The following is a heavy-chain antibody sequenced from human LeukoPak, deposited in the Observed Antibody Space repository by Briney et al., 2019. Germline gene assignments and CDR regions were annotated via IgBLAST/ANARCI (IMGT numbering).Heavy chain of an antibody. D-gene: IGHD2-2*01. J-gene: IGHJ6*04. V-gene: IGHV4-38-2*02. Sequence: NASETLSLTCTVSGYSISSGIYWDWIRQPPGKGLEWIGTIYHSGSTYYNPSLKSRVTISVDTSKSQFSLKLSSVTAADTAVFYCARREWGYAVSVWGKGTTVIVSS. CDR1: GYSISSGIY. CDR2: IYHSGST. CDR3: ARREWGYAVSV.